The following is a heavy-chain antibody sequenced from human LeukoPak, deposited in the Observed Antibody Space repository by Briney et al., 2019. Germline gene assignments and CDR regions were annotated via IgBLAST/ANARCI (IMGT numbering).Heavy chain of an antibody. D-gene: IGHD5-18*01. Sequence: GGSLRLSCVASGFTFSSYNMNWVRQAPGKGLEWVSSISGSGGTTYYADSVKGRFTISRDNSRNTLFLQMDSLRAEDTAVYYCAKARGYSYASEYWGQGTLATVSS. CDR3: AKARGYSYASEY. CDR1: GFTFSSYN. CDR2: ISGSGGTT. V-gene: IGHV3-23*01. J-gene: IGHJ4*02.